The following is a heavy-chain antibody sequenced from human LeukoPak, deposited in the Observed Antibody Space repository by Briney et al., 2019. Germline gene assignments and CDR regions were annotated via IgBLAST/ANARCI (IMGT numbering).Heavy chain of an antibody. D-gene: IGHD4-17*01. V-gene: IGHV3-33*01. CDR1: GFSFSSYG. CDR2: IWNDGSHQ. CDR3: ARDATEYGDSHFDW. J-gene: IGHJ4*02. Sequence: PGGSLRLSCSASGFSFSSYGMHGVRQAPGKGLEWVAVIWNDGSHQYYADSEKGRFTISRDNSRNTVYLQMNRLRVDDTAVYYCARDATEYGDSHFDWWGQGTLVTVSS.